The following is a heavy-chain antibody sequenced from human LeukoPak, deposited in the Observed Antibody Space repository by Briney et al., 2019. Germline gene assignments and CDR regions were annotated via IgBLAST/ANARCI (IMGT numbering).Heavy chain of an antibody. CDR3: AKSLSSGWSSYYFGD. J-gene: IGHJ4*02. CDR1: GFAFSTYY. CDR2: ISYDGRNM. V-gene: IGHV3-30*18. D-gene: IGHD6-19*01. Sequence: GGSLRLSCAASGFAFSTYYIHWVRQPPGKGLEWVAVISYDGRNMYYGDSVKGRSTISRDNSKNTLYLQMNSLRPEDTAVYYCAKSLSSGWSSYYFGDWGQGTLVTVSS.